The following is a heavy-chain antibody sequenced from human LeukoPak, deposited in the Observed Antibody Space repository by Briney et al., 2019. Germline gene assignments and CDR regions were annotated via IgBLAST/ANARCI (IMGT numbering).Heavy chain of an antibody. CDR1: GGSISSGDYY. J-gene: IGHJ3*02. V-gene: IGHV4-30-4*08. Sequence: PSQTLSLTCTVSGGSISSGDYYWSWISQPPGKGLEWIGYIYYSGSTYYNPSLKSRVTISVDTSKNQFSLKLSSVTAADTAVYYCARVVGVTPAFDIWGQGTMVTVSS. CDR3: ARVVGVTPAFDI. D-gene: IGHD3-10*01. CDR2: IYYSGST.